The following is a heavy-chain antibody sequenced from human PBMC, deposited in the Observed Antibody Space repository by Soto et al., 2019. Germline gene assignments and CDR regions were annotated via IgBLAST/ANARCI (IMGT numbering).Heavy chain of an antibody. CDR2: ISYDGSNK. J-gene: IGHJ4*02. Sequence: GSLRLSCAASGFTFSSYGMHWVRQAPGKGLEWVAVISYDGSNKYYADSVKGRFTISRDNSKNTLYLQMNSLRAEDTAVYYCARVGSGSYWDYFDYWGQGT. CDR3: ARVGSGSYWDYFDY. V-gene: IGHV3-30*03. D-gene: IGHD1-26*01. CDR1: GFTFSSYG.